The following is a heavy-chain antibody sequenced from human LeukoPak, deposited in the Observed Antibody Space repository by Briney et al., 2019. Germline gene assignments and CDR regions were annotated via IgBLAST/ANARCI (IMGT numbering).Heavy chain of an antibody. CDR1: GYTLTELS. D-gene: IGHD3-22*01. Sequence: ASVKVSCKVSGYTLTELSMHWVRQAPGKGLEWMGGFDPEDGETIYAQKFQGRVTMTEDTSTDTAYMELSSLRSEDTAVYYCAREGWITIMVVIIKGLDYWGQGTLVTVSS. CDR2: FDPEDGET. V-gene: IGHV1-24*01. CDR3: AREGWITIMVVIIKGLDY. J-gene: IGHJ4*02.